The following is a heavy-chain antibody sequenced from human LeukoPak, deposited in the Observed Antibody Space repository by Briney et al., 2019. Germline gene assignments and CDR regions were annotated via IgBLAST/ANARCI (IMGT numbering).Heavy chain of an antibody. CDR2: INPNSGGT. CDR3: ARDFVAGTRVAFDI. CDR1: GYTFTGYY. D-gene: IGHD6-19*01. V-gene: IGHV1-2*02. Sequence: GASVKVSCKASGYTFTGYYMHWVRQAPGQGLEWMGWINPNSGGTNYAQKFQGRVTMTRDTSISTAYMELSRLRSDDTAVYYCARDFVAGTRVAFDIWGQGTMVTVSS. J-gene: IGHJ3*02.